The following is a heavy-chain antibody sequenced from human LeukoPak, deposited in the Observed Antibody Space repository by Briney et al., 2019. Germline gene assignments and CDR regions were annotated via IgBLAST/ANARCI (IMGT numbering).Heavy chain of an antibody. J-gene: IGHJ4*02. D-gene: IGHD3-22*01. CDR3: ARERLGYYDRSGLDY. V-gene: IGHV4-59*01. CDR2: IYYSGST. Sequence: SETLSLTCTVSGGSISSYYWNWIRQPPGKGLEWIGYIYYSGSTNYNPSLRSRVTTSVDTSKNQFSLKLSSVTAADTAVYYCARERLGYYDRSGLDYWGQGTLVTVSS. CDR1: GGSISSYY.